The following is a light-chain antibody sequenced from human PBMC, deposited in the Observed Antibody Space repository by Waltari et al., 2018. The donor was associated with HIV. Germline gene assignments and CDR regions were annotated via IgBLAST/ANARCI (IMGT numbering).Light chain of an antibody. V-gene: IGKV3-15*01. CDR1: QGVGSN. CDR3: QQYNIRPRGNT. Sequence: DIVMTPSPAILSGSPGERVTLSCRASQGVGSNLAWYQQKVGQAPRLLIYGAATRAAEIPVRFSGSGSGTDFTLTIDSLQSEDFATYYCQQYNIRPRGNTFGQGTKLQIK. J-gene: IGKJ2*01. CDR2: GAA.